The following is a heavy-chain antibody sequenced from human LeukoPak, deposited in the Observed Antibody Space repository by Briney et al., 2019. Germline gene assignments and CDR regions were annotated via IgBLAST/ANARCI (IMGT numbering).Heavy chain of an antibody. CDR2: ISSSSSYI. CDR3: ARDPVFPRYYLFDY. D-gene: IGHD1-26*01. Sequence: GGSLRLSCAASGFTFSSYSMNWVRQAPGKGLEWVSSISSSSSYIYYADSVKGRFTISRDNAKNSLYLQMNSLRAEDTAVYYCARDPVFPRYYLFDYWGQGTLVTVSS. J-gene: IGHJ4*02. V-gene: IGHV3-21*01. CDR1: GFTFSSYS.